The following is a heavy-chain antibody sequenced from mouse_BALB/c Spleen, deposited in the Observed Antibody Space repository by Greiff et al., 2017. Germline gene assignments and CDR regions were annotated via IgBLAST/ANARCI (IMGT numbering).Heavy chain of an antibody. CDR2: ISSGGSYT. Sequence: EVKLQESGGDLVKPGGSLKLSCAASGFTFSSYGMSWVRQTPDKRLEWVATISSGGSYTYYPDSVKGRFTISRDNAKNTLYLQMSSLKSEDTAMYYCARGGTTVVAGDYWGQGTTLTVSS. V-gene: IGHV5-6*01. CDR1: GFTFSSYG. D-gene: IGHD1-1*01. CDR3: ARGGTTVVAGDY. J-gene: IGHJ2*01.